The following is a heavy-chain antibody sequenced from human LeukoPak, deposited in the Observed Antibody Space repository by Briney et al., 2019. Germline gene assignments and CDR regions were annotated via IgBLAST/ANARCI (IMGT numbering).Heavy chain of an antibody. CDR2: INHNGNVN. V-gene: IGHV3-7*03. Sequence: GGPLSLSCEAPGFPFISNWMNWAPRAQGKGLEWVASINHNGNVNYYVDSVKGRFTISRDNAKNSLYLQMSNLRAEDTAVYFCARGGGLDVWGQGATVTVSS. CDR3: ARGGGLDV. J-gene: IGHJ6*02. D-gene: IGHD3-16*01. CDR1: GFPFISNW.